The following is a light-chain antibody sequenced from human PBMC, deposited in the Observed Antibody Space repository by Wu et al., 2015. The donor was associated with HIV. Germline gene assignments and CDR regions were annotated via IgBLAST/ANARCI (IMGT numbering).Light chain of an antibody. J-gene: IGKJ2*01. CDR2: NAS. Sequence: EIVLTQSPGTLSLSPGERATLSCRASQSVNSKYFAWYQQKPGQAPRLLIYNASTRATGIPDRFSGSGSGTDFTLTITRLEPDDFAVYYCQQYDNSPYTFGQGTKLEIK. V-gene: IGKV3-20*01. CDR3: QQYDNSPYT. CDR1: QSVNSKY.